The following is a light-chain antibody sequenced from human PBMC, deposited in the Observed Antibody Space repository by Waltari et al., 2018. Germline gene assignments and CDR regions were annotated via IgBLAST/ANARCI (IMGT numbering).Light chain of an antibody. J-gene: IGKJ3*01. CDR1: QFAANNF. CDR3: LQYGSLPST. CDR2: GAS. Sequence: DIVLTQSPGPLSLSPGARVTLSGRASQFAANNFLAVYQHRRGQAPRLLIYGASTRATGIPDRFSGSGSGTGFALTITRLEPEDFAVYYCLQYGSLPSTFGPGTTVDVK. V-gene: IGKV3-20*01.